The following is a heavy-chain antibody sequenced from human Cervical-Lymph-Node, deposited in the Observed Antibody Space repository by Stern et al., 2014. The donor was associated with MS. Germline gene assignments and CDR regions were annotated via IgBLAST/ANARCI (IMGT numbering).Heavy chain of an antibody. CDR2: IFPGDADT. CDR3: ARPKDYGDFKN. CDR1: GYSFTSYW. J-gene: IGHJ4*02. D-gene: IGHD4-17*01. Sequence: MQLVQSGAEVKKPGESLKISCQGSGYSFTSYWIGWVRQMPGKGLAWLGRIFPGDADTRYSPSFQGKVTISADKSNRTAYLQWSSLKASDTAMYYCARPKDYGDFKNWGQGTLVTVSS. V-gene: IGHV5-51*03.